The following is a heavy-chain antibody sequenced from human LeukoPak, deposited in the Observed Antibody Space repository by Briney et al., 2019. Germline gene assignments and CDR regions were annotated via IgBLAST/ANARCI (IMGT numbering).Heavy chain of an antibody. D-gene: IGHD3-22*01. J-gene: IGHJ6*02. Sequence: PGGSLRLSCAASGFTFSSYSMNWVRQAPGKGLEWVSSISSSSSYIYYADSVKGRFTISRDNAKNSLYLQMNSLRAEDTAVYYCARAYYDSSGYYAYYYYYYGMDVWGQGTTVTVSS. CDR3: ARAYYDSSGYYAYYYYYYGMDV. CDR1: GFTFSSYS. V-gene: IGHV3-21*01. CDR2: ISSSSSYI.